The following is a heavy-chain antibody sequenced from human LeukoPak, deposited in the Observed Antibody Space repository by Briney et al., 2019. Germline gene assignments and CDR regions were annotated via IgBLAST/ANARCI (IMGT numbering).Heavy chain of an antibody. J-gene: IGHJ4*02. V-gene: IGHV1-2*06. Sequence: ASVNVSCKASGYTFTGYYMHWVRQAPGQGLEWMGRINPNSGRKNYAQKFQGRVIMTRDTSISTAYMELSRLRSDDAAVCYCARSSVKVTQDYWGQGTLVTASS. CDR2: INPNSGRK. CDR3: ARSSVKVTQDY. D-gene: IGHD5-18*01. CDR1: GYTFTGYY.